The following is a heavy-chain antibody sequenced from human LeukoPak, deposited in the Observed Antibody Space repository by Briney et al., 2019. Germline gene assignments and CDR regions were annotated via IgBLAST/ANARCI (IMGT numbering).Heavy chain of an antibody. CDR1: GDSISSYD. V-gene: IGHV4-59*03. J-gene: IGHJ2*01. CDR3: ATIRDTAHRYWYFDL. CDR2: MYYSGST. Sequence: SETLSLTCTVSGDSISSYDWSWIRQPPGKGLEWIGYMYYSGSTSYNPSLKSRVTMSVDTSKNQFSLKLSSVTAADTAVYYCATIRDTAHRYWYFDLWGRGTLVIVSS. D-gene: IGHD5-18*01.